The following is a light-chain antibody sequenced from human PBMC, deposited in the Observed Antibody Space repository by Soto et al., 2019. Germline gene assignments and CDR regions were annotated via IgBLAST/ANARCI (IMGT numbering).Light chain of an antibody. CDR1: QSISSSF. J-gene: IGKJ5*01. CDR2: GAS. CDR3: QQYDNSPIT. V-gene: IGKV3-20*01. Sequence: EIGLTESPVILSLSPGERASLSCGTSQSISSSFLAWYQQKPGQAPRLLIYGASSRATGIPDRFSGTGSETDFTLTISRLEPEDFAVYYCQQYDNSPITFAQGTRLEI.